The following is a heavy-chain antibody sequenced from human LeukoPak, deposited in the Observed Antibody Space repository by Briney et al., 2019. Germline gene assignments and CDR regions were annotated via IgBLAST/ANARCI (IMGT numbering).Heavy chain of an antibody. V-gene: IGHV1-18*01. D-gene: IGHD2/OR15-2a*01. Sequence: GASVKVSCEFSGYTLTELSMHWVRQAPGKGLEWMGWISVYNGNTKKFPGRVTMTTDTSTSTAYMELRSLRSDDTAVYYCAREVYGSFDYWGQGTLVTVSS. CDR3: AREVYGSFDY. J-gene: IGHJ4*02. CDR1: GYTLTELS. CDR2: ISVYNGNT.